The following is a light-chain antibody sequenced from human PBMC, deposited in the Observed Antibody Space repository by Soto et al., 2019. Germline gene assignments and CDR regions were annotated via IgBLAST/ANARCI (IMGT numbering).Light chain of an antibody. J-gene: IGKJ3*01. CDR1: QSLGDNY. CDR3: QPYGSSAGT. CDR2: EAS. V-gene: IGKV3-20*01. Sequence: EIVLTQSPGTLSLSPGDRATLSCRASQSLGDNYLAWYQQKPGQAPRLLIYEASSRATGTPDRFSASGSRTDFTLSISRLEPEDFAVYYCQPYGSSAGTFGPGTKVDIK.